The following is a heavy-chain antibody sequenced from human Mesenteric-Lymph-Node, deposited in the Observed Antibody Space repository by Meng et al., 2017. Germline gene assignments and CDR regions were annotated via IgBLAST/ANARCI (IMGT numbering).Heavy chain of an antibody. CDR1: GFTFSDYY. Sequence: VQLVESGGGFVKAGGSLRLSCAASGFTFSDYYMTWIRQPPGQGLEWVASISPTGGSIYYADSVKGRLSISRDNAKNSLYLQMNSLKIEDTAVYYCITNRGQSSLWLDYWGQGTLVTVSS. V-gene: IGHV3-11*01. J-gene: IGHJ4*02. D-gene: IGHD1-14*01. CDR3: ITNRGQSSLWLDY. CDR2: ISPTGGSI.